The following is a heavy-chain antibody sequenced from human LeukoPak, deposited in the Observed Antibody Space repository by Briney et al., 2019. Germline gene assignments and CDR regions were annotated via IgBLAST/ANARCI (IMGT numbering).Heavy chain of an antibody. V-gene: IGHV3-30*18. CDR1: GFTFSSYG. Sequence: PGRSLRLSCAASGFTFSSYGMHWVRQAPGKGLEWVAVISYDGSNKYYADSVKGRFTISRDNSKNTLYLQMNSLRAEDTALYYCAKTGYSSGWYRIWDYWGQGTLVTVSS. CDR2: ISYDGSNK. D-gene: IGHD6-19*01. J-gene: IGHJ4*02. CDR3: AKTGYSSGWYRIWDY.